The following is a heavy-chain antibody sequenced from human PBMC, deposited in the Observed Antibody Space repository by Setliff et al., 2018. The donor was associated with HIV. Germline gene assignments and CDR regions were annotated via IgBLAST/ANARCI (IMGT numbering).Heavy chain of an antibody. V-gene: IGHV3-53*01. D-gene: IGHD3-16*01. J-gene: IGHJ5*02. Sequence: LRLSCAASGFSVNSNHMTWVRQAPGKGLEWVSFIYNDGRTFYADSVKGLFTISRDNSKNMMYLQMNGLRPEDTAVYYCAKGVKWLDPWGQGTLVTVSS. CDR3: AKGVKWLDP. CDR1: GFSVNSNH. CDR2: IYNDGRT.